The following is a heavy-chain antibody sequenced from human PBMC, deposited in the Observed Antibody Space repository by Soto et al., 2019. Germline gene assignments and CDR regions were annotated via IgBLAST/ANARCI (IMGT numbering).Heavy chain of an antibody. CDR3: ARIGPRGGKYYYYYGMDV. J-gene: IGHJ6*02. CDR2: IYYSGST. V-gene: IGHV4-39*07. Sequence: TSETLSLTCTVSGGSISSSSYYWGWIRQPPGKGLEWIGYIYYSGSTYYNPSLRSRVTISVDTSKNQFSLKLSSVTAADTAVYYCARIGPRGGKYYYYYGMDVWGQGTTVTVSS. CDR1: GGSISSSSYY. D-gene: IGHD3-16*01.